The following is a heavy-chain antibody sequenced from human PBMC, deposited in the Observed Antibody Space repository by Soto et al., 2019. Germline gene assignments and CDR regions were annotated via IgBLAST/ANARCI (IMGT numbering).Heavy chain of an antibody. D-gene: IGHD6-6*01. CDR3: ARVGSVGAARSSCFDY. CDR2: IIPIFGTA. V-gene: IGHV1-69*13. CDR1: GGTFSSYA. J-gene: IGHJ4*02. Sequence: SVKVSCKASGGTFSSYAISWVRQAPGQGLEWMGGIIPIFGTANYAQKFQGRVTITADESTSTAYMELSSLRSEDTAVYYCARVGSVGAARSSCFDYWGQGTLVTVSS.